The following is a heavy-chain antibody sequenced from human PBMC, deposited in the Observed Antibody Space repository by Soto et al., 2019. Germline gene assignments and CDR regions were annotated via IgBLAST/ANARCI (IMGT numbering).Heavy chain of an antibody. D-gene: IGHD6-19*01. CDR2: IYYSGST. CDR1: GGSISSYY. V-gene: IGHV4-59*01. J-gene: IGHJ4*02. Sequence: SETLSLTCTVSGGSISSYYWSWIRQPPGKGLEWIGYIYYSGSTNYNPSLKSRVTISVDTSKNQFSLKLSSVTAADTAVYYCAREGSSGWYYFDYWGQGTLVTVSS. CDR3: AREGSSGWYYFDY.